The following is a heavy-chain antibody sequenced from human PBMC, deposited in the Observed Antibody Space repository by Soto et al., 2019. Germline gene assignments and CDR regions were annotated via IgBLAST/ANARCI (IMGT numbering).Heavy chain of an antibody. CDR2: ISYDGSNK. V-gene: IGHV3-30*18. Sequence: QVQLVESGGGVVQPGRSLRLSCAASGFTFSSYGMHWVRQAPGKGLEWVAVISYDGSNKYYADSVKGRFTISRDNSKNTLYLQMNSLRAEATAVYYCAKRSCGDCYSPSDDAFDIWGQGTMVTVSS. J-gene: IGHJ3*02. CDR1: GFTFSSYG. CDR3: AKRSCGDCYSPSDDAFDI. D-gene: IGHD2-21*02.